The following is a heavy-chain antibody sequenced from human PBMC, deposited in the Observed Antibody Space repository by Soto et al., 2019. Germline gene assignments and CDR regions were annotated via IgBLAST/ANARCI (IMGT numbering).Heavy chain of an antibody. Sequence: GGSLRLSCAASGFTFSSYAMSWVRQAPGKGLEWVSAISGSGGSTYYADSVKGRFTISRDNSKNTLYLQMNSLRAEDTAVYYCAKNGAGYYYGSGTYGYWGQGTLVTVSS. J-gene: IGHJ4*02. D-gene: IGHD3-10*01. CDR2: ISGSGGST. CDR1: GFTFSSYA. V-gene: IGHV3-23*01. CDR3: AKNGAGYYYGSGTYGY.